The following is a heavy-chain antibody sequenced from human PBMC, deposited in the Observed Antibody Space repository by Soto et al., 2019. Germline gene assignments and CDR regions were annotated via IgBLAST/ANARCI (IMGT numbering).Heavy chain of an antibody. V-gene: IGHV2-70*04. CDR2: IDWDDDK. CDR1: GFSLSTSGVR. CDR3: ARISASGSSIWFDP. J-gene: IGHJ5*02. D-gene: IGHD3-22*01. Sequence: SGPTLVNPTQTLTLTCTFSGFSLSTSGVRVSWIRQPPGKALEWLARIDWDDDKFYSTSLKTRLTISKDTSKNQVLLTMTNMDPVDTATYYCARISASGSSIWFDPWGQGTPVTVSS.